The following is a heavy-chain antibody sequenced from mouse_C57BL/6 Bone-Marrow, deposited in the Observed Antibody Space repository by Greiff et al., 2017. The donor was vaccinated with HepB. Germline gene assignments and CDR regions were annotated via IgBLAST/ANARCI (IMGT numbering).Heavy chain of an antibody. CDR3: APMVSYYFDY. CDR1: GYTFTSYT. Sequence: LEESGAELARPGASVKMSCKASGYTFTSYTMHWVKQRPGQGLEWIGYINPSSGYTKYNQKFKDKATLTADKSSSTAYMQLSSLTSEDSAVYYCAPMVSYYFDYWGQGTTLTVSS. D-gene: IGHD1-1*02. CDR2: INPSSGYT. J-gene: IGHJ2*01. V-gene: IGHV1-4*01.